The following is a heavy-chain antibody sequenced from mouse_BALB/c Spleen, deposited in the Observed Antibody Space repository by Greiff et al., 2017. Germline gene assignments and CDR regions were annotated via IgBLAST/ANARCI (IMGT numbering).Heavy chain of an antibody. V-gene: IGHV14-3*02. CDR3: ALTVVAPYAMDY. Sequence: VQLQQSGAELVKPGASVKLSCTASGFNIKDTYMHWVKQRPEQGLEWIGRIDPANGNTKYDPKFQGKATITADTSSNTAYLQLSSLTSEDTAVYYCALTVVAPYAMDYWGQGTSVTVSS. J-gene: IGHJ4*01. CDR2: IDPANGNT. D-gene: IGHD1-1*01. CDR1: GFNIKDTY.